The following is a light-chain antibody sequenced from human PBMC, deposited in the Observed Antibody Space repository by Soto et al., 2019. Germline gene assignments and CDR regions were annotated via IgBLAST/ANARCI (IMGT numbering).Light chain of an antibody. CDR3: SSYISSPRGVV. CDR1: SSDVGGYDY. Sequence: QSALTQPASVSGSPGQSITISCNGTSSDVGGYDYVSWYQQHPGKAPKLMIYDVNNRPSGVSDRFSASKSGNTASLTISGLQADDEGDYYCSSYISSPRGVVFGGGTKLTVL. CDR2: DVN. J-gene: IGLJ2*01. V-gene: IGLV2-14*01.